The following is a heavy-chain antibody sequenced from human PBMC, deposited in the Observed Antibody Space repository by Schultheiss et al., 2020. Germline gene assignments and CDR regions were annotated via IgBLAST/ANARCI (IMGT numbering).Heavy chain of an antibody. CDR2: ISYDGSNK. CDR3: ARAADLIAAAGKGWDY. D-gene: IGHD6-13*01. CDR1: GFTFSSYG. J-gene: IGHJ4*02. Sequence: GGSLRLSCAASGFTFSSYGMHWVRQAPGKGLEWVAVISYDGSNKYYADSVKGRFTISRDNAKNSLYLQMNSLRDEDTAVYYCARAADLIAAAGKGWDYWGQGTLVTVSS. V-gene: IGHV3-33*05.